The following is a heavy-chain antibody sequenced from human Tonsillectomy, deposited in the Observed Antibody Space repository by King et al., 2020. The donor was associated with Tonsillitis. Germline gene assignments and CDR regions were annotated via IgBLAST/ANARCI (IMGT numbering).Heavy chain of an antibody. V-gene: IGHV3-33*08. Sequence: VQLVESGGGVVQPGTSLRLSCAASGFIFSSYGMHWVRQAPGKGLELVALIWYDGSNKYYADSVKGRFTISRDNSKNTLYLQMNSLRAEDTAVYYCARGRYNWNWAGDYWGQGTLVTVSS. J-gene: IGHJ4*02. CDR2: IWYDGSNK. D-gene: IGHD1-7*01. CDR1: GFIFSSYG. CDR3: ARGRYNWNWAGDY.